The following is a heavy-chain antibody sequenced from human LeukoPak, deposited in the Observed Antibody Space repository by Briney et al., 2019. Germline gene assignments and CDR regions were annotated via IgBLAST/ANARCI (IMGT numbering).Heavy chain of an antibody. CDR3: ARAAGTANIYYYYGMDV. V-gene: IGHV3-30-3*01. CDR1: GFTFSIYA. J-gene: IGHJ6*02. Sequence: GGSLRLSCAASGFTFSIYAMHWVRQAPGKGLEWVAVISSDGSNKYYTDSVKGRFTMSRDNSKNTLFLQMNSLRAEDTAVYYCARAAGTANIYYYYGMDVWGQGTTVTVSS. D-gene: IGHD2-21*02. CDR2: ISSDGSNK.